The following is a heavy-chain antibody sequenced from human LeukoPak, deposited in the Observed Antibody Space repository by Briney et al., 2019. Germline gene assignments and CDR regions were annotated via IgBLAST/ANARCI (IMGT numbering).Heavy chain of an antibody. J-gene: IGHJ6*03. D-gene: IGHD2-2*01. CDR1: GFTFSSYS. CDR3: ARGIVVVVPAAITYYYYYMDV. Sequence: RGSLRLSCAASGFTFSSYSMNWVRQAPGKGLEWVSSISSSSSYIYYADSVKGRFTISRDNAKNSLYLQMNSLRAEDTAVYYCARGIVVVVPAAITYYYYYMDVWGKGTTVTISS. V-gene: IGHV3-21*01. CDR2: ISSSSSYI.